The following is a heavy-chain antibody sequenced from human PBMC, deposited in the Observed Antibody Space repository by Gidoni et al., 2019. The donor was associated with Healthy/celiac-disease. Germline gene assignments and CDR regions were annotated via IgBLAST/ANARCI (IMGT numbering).Heavy chain of an antibody. CDR1: GGSISSSSYY. CDR2: IYYSGST. D-gene: IGHD2-2*02. V-gene: IGHV4-39*01. J-gene: IGHJ5*02. CDR3: ARLEYCSSTSCYTPLGWFDP. Sequence: QLQLQESGPGLVKPSETLSLTCTVSGGSISSSSYYWGWIRQPPGKGLEWIGSIYYSGSTYYNPSLKSRVTISVDTSKNQFSLKLSSVTAADTAVYYCARLEYCSSTSCYTPLGWFDPWGQGTLVTVSS.